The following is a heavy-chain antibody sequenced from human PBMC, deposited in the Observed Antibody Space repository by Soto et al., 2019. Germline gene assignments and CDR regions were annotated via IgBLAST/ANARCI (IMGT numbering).Heavy chain of an antibody. V-gene: IGHV3-30-3*01. CDR1: GFTFSSYA. CDR2: IAYDGGNK. Sequence: GGSLRLSCAASGFTFSSYAMHWVRQAAGKGLEWVGVIAYDGGNKYYADSVKGRFTISRDNSKNTVYLQMNSLRVDDTAVYYCASQLSVAGNYFFYYAMDVWGQGTTVTVSS. D-gene: IGHD6-13*01. CDR3: ASQLSVAGNYFFYYAMDV. J-gene: IGHJ6*02.